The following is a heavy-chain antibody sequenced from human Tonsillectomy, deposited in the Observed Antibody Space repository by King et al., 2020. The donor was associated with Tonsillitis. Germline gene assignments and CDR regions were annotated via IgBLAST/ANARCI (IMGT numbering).Heavy chain of an antibody. Sequence: VQLVESGGGVVQPGRSLRVSCAASGFTFSSYGMHWVRQAPGKGLEWVAVIAYHGSNKYYSDSVRGRFTISRANFKNTLYLQMNSLRAEDTAVYYCAREVAPIVSGSHFDFWGQGTLVTVSS. V-gene: IGHV3-33*05. CDR2: IAYHGSNK. J-gene: IGHJ4*02. CDR3: AREVAPIVSGSHFDF. CDR1: GFTFSSYG. D-gene: IGHD5-12*01.